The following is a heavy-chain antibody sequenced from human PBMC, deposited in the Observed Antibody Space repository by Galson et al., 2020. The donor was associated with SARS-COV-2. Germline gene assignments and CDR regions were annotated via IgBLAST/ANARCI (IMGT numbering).Heavy chain of an antibody. CDR3: ARGGGRLLWFGELYGPFDY. CDR1: GGSISSGSYY. CDR2: IYTSGRT. J-gene: IGHJ4*02. Sequence: SETLSLTCTVSGGSISSGSYYWSWIRQPAGKGLEWIGRIYTSGRTNYNPSLKSRVTISVDTSKNQFSLKLSSVTAADTAVYYCARGGGRLLWFGELYGPFDYWGQGTLVTVSS. V-gene: IGHV4-61*02. D-gene: IGHD3-10*01.